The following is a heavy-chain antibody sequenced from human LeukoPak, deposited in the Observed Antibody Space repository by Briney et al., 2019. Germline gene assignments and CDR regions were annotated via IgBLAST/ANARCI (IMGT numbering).Heavy chain of an antibody. D-gene: IGHD2-2*01. CDR1: GFTFSSYA. CDR3: ASTDQLLSFDY. V-gene: IGHV3-30*03. Sequence: GGSLRLSCAASGFTFSSYAMHWVRQAPGKGLEWVALISYHGSDKYYADSVKGRLTISRDNSKNTLYLEVNSLRAEDTAVYYCASTDQLLSFDYWGPGTLVTVSS. J-gene: IGHJ4*02. CDR2: ISYHGSDK.